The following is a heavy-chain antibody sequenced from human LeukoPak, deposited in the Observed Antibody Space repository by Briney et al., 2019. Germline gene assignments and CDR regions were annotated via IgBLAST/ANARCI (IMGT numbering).Heavy chain of an antibody. Sequence: SETLSLTCTVSGGSISSYYWSWIRQPPGGGLEWIGYIYYSGSTYYNPSLKSRVTISVDTSKNQFSLKLSSVTAADTAVYYCARDRSYCSSTSCYTRWFDPWGQGTLVTVSS. CDR2: IYYSGST. V-gene: IGHV4-30-4*08. CDR1: GGSISSYY. D-gene: IGHD2-2*02. J-gene: IGHJ5*02. CDR3: ARDRSYCSSTSCYTRWFDP.